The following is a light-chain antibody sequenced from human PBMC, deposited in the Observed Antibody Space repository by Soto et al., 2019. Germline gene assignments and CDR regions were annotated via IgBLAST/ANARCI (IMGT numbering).Light chain of an antibody. J-gene: IGKJ1*01. V-gene: IGKV1-5*01. Sequence: DIQMTQSPSMPSASLGDRVTIACRASQSIRSWLAWYQQKPGKAPKLLIFDASTLESGVPSRFSGRGSETEFTLTISSLQPDDFATYYCQQYNSYSPATFGQGTKVDIK. CDR2: DAS. CDR1: QSIRSW. CDR3: QQYNSYSPAT.